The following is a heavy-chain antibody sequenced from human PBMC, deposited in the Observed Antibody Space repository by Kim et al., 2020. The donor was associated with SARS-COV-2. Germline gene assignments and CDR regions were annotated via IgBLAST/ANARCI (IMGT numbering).Heavy chain of an antibody. D-gene: IGHD6-6*01. CDR2: IRGSGDNT. CDR3: AKGPAPSSSYHMDV. V-gene: IGHV3-23*01. J-gene: IGHJ6*03. CDR1: GFTFSNHA. Sequence: GGSLRLSCAASGFTFSNHAMTWIRQAPGKGPEWVSTIRGSGDNTYYTDSVRGRFTISRDNSKNTLYLQINSLRAEDTAVYYCAKGPAPSSSYHMDVWGKGTTVTASS.